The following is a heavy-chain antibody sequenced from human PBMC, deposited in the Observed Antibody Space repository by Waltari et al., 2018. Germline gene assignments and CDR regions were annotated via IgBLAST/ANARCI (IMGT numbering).Heavy chain of an antibody. CDR2: IIPIFGTA. CDR1: GGPFSSYA. CDR3: ARAPGSPFLKLWLCMDV. Sequence: QVQLVQSGAEVKKPGSSVKVSCKASGGPFSSYAISWVRQAPGQGLEWMGGIIPIFGTANYAQKFQGRVTITADESTSTAYMELSSLRSEDTAVYYCARAPGSPFLKLWLCMDVWGQGTTVTVSS. J-gene: IGHJ6*02. D-gene: IGHD3-10*01. V-gene: IGHV1-69*01.